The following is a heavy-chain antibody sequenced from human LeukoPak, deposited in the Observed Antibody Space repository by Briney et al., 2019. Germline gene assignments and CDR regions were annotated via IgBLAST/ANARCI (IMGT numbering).Heavy chain of an antibody. D-gene: IGHD3-9*01. CDR1: GFTVSSNY. Sequence: GGSLRLSCAASGFTVSSNYMSWVRQAPGKGLEWVSVIYSGGSTYYADSVKGRFTISRDNAKNSLYLQLNSLRAEDTAVYYCARVFVSSAPGRYFDWPVGAFDIWGQGTMVTVSS. CDR3: ARVFVSSAPGRYFDWPVGAFDI. J-gene: IGHJ3*02. V-gene: IGHV3-66*01. CDR2: IYSGGST.